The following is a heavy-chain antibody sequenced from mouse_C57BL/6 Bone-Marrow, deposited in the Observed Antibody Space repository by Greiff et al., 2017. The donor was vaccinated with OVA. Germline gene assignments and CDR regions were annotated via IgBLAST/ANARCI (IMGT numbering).Heavy chain of an antibody. Sequence: EVQVVESEGGLVQPGSSMKLSCTASGFTFSDYYMAWVRQVPEKGLEWVANINYDGSSTYYLDSLKSRFIISRDNAKNILYLQMSSLKSEDTATYYCARDGPYFDYWGQGTTLTVSS. CDR2: INYDGSST. CDR3: ARDGPYFDY. J-gene: IGHJ2*01. CDR1: GFTFSDYY. V-gene: IGHV5-16*01.